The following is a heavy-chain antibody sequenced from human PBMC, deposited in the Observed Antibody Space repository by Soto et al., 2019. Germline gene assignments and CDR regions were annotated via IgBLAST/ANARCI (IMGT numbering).Heavy chain of an antibody. D-gene: IGHD5-12*01. CDR2: IIPIFGTA. V-gene: IGHV1-69*01. CDR3: ARARNGYDWYYYYYGMDV. Sequence: QVQLVQSGAEVKKPGSSVKVSCKASGGTFSSYAISWVRQAPGQGLEWMGGIIPIFGTANYAQKFQGRVTITADESTSPAYMELSSLRSEDTAVYYCARARNGYDWYYYYYGMDVWGQGTTVTVSS. J-gene: IGHJ6*02. CDR1: GGTFSSYA.